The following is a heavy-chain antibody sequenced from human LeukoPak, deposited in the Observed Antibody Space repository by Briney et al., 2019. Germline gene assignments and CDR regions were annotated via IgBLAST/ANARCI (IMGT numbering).Heavy chain of an antibody. V-gene: IGHV3-30*03. CDR1: GFTFSSYG. CDR3: ARDLYQLLFDGLDP. CDR2: ISYDGSNK. J-gene: IGHJ5*02. Sequence: GGSLRLSCAASGFTFSSYGMHWVRQAPGKGLEWVAVISYDGSNKYYADSVKGRFTISRDNSKNTLYLQMNSLRAEDTAVYYCARDLYQLLFDGLDPWGQGTLVTVSS. D-gene: IGHD2-2*01.